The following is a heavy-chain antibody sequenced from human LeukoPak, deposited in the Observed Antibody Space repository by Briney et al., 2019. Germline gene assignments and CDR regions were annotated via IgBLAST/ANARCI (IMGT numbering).Heavy chain of an antibody. D-gene: IGHD2-15*01. Sequence: GGSLRLSCAASGFAFSSYGMHWVRQAPGEGLEWVAVIWYDGSNKYYADSVKGRFTISRDNSKNTLYLQMNSLRAEDTAVYYCAREMSEGCSGGSCPDAFDIWGQGTMVTVSS. CDR3: AREMSEGCSGGSCPDAFDI. CDR2: IWYDGSNK. V-gene: IGHV3-33*01. J-gene: IGHJ3*02. CDR1: GFAFSSYG.